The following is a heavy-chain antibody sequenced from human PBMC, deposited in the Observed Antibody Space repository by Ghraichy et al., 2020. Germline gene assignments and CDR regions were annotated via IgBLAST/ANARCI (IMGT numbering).Heavy chain of an antibody. V-gene: IGHV1-69*13. J-gene: IGHJ4*02. CDR2: IIPIFGTA. CDR1: GGTFSSYA. D-gene: IGHD6-13*01. CDR3: ASSPDGSSWSFYYFDY. Sequence: SVKVSCKASGGTFSSYAISWVRQAPGQGLEWMGGIIPIFGTANYAQKFQGRVTITADESTSTAYMELSSLRSEDTAVYYCASSPDGSSWSFYYFDYWGQGTLVTVSS.